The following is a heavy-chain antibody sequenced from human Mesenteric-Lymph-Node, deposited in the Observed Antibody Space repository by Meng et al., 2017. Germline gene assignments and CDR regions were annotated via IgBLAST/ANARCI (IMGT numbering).Heavy chain of an antibody. CDR2: IYYSGST. V-gene: IGHV4-31*03. J-gene: IGHJ4*01. Sequence: QGQLQEAGSGQVYPSQSRSVSCSVSGGSISSRGHSWSWIRQHPGKGLEWIAYIYYSGSTYYNPSLKSRVILSVDTSKNQFSLKLSSVTAADTAVYYCARVDSSGYFLDYWGQGTLVTVSS. CDR1: GGSISSRGHS. CDR3: ARVDSSGYFLDY. D-gene: IGHD3-22*01.